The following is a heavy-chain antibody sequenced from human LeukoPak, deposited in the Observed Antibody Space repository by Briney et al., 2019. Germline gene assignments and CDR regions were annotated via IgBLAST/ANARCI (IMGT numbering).Heavy chain of an antibody. CDR2: LYTSGST. D-gene: IGHD4-17*01. V-gene: IGHV4-4*07. J-gene: IGHJ4*02. CDR1: GGSISYYY. Sequence: KTSETLSLTCFVTGGSISYYYWSWIRQPAGKGLEWIGRLYTSGSTDYNPSLKSRVTMSVDTSKNQFSLKLRSVTAADTAVYYCARGTVTTLFDYWGQGTLATVSS. CDR3: ARGTVTTLFDY.